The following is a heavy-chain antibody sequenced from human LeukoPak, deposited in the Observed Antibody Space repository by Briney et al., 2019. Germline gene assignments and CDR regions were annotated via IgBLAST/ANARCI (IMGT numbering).Heavy chain of an antibody. CDR2: INHSGST. J-gene: IGHJ4*02. CDR3: ARGLGQSRYSSSSD. Sequence: PSETLSLTCAVYGGSFSGYYWSWIRQPPGKGLEWIGEINHSGSTNYNPSLKSRVTISVDTSKNQFSLKLSSVTAADTAVYYCARGLGQSRYSSSSDWGQGTLVTVSS. D-gene: IGHD6-6*01. V-gene: IGHV4-34*01. CDR1: GGSFSGYY.